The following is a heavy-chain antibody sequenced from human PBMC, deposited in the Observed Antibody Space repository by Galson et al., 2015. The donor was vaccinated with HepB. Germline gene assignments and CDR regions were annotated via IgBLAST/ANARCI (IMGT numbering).Heavy chain of an antibody. CDR1: GYSFTNNW. D-gene: IGHD1-20*01. CDR2: IYPADSQT. Sequence: SGAEVKKPGESLKISCQGSGYSFTNNWIGWVRQMPGKGLEWMGIIYPADSQTKYSPSFEGQVTISADKSISAAYLQWSSLKASDTAMYYCARHVNWNRWHYFDYWGQGTRVTVSS. J-gene: IGHJ4*02. V-gene: IGHV5-51*01. CDR3: ARHVNWNRWHYFDY.